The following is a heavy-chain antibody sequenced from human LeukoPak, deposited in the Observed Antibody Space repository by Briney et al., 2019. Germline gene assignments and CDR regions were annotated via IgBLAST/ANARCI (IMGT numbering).Heavy chain of an antibody. Sequence: SQTLSLTCAVSGGSISSGGYSWSWIRQPPGKGLEWIGYIYHSGSTNYNPSLKSRVTISVDTSKNQFSLKLSSVTAADTAVYYCARVRGFGGVGWLLPYFDYWGQGTLVTVSS. CDR1: GGSISSGGYS. V-gene: IGHV4-30-2*01. J-gene: IGHJ4*02. D-gene: IGHD3-3*01. CDR3: ARVRGFGGVGWLLPYFDY. CDR2: IYHSGST.